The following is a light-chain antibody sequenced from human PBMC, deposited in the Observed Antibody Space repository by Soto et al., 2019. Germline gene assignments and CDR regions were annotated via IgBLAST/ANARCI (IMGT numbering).Light chain of an antibody. CDR1: QSVSSRS. J-gene: IGKJ2*03. CDR3: QQYWTSNG. V-gene: IGKV3-20*01. Sequence: EIVLTQSPGTLSLSPGERATLSCRASQSVSSRSLAGYEQTGGQAPRLLIYGASRKATRLPDRFSGSGSGTDFSLTISRLKTEDFAEDYCQQYWTSNGFGQGAKLEIK. CDR2: GAS.